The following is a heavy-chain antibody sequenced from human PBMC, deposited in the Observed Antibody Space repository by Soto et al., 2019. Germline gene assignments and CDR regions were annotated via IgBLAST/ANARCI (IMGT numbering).Heavy chain of an antibody. J-gene: IGHJ2*01. CDR3: SKIFFFSSRRRHTRYRSGLGIPAEPLFDL. V-gene: IGHV3-30*18. CDR2: ISFDGSNK. D-gene: IGHD3-3*01. Sequence: KEQEWVAVISFDGSNKYYADSVKGRFTISRDNSKNTLYLQMNSLRAEDTAVYYCSKIFFFSSRRRHTRYRSGLGIPAEPLFDL.